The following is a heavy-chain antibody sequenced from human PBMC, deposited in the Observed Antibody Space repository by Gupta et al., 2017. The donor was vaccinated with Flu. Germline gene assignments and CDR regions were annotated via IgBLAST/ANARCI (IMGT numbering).Heavy chain of an antibody. CDR1: GFSFSRSW. D-gene: IGHD1-1*01. J-gene: IGHJ4*02. V-gene: IGHV3-74*01. CDR3: ARGRNWNEVFDS. CDR2: INSDGSGT. Sequence: EVQLVESGGGLVRPGGSLRLSCAASGFSFSRSWMHWVRQAPGKGLVWVSRINSDGSGTRYADSVRGRFTIARDNAKNTMYLEMNSLRAEDTAVYYCARGRNWNEVFDSWGQGTLVTVSS.